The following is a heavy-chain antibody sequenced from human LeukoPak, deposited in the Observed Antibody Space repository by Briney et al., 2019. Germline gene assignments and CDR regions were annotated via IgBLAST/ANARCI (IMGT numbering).Heavy chain of an antibody. V-gene: IGHV4-4*09. CDR1: GGSISSYY. CDR2: IYTSGST. CDR3: ARPSVPHRFDAFDI. J-gene: IGHJ3*02. Sequence: SETLSLTCTVSGGSISSYYWSWIRQPPGKGLEWIGYIYTSGSTNYNPSLKSRVTISVDTSKNQFSLKLSSVTAADTAVYYCARPSVPHRFDAFDIRGQGTMVTVSS. D-gene: IGHD2-2*01.